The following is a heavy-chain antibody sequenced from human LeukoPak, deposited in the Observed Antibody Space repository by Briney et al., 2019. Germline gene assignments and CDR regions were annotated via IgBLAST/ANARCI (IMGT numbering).Heavy chain of an antibody. CDR2: ISYSGST. CDR3: ARAVGDYGYGRYFDY. Sequence: PSETLSLTCTVSGGSVNSGTYYWSWIRQPPGKGLEWIGYISYSGSTNYNPSLESRVTISVDTSNNHFSLRLSSVTAADTAVYYCARAVGDYGYGRYFDYWGQGTLVTVSS. J-gene: IGHJ4*02. CDR1: GGSVNSGTYY. D-gene: IGHD5-12*01. V-gene: IGHV4-61*03.